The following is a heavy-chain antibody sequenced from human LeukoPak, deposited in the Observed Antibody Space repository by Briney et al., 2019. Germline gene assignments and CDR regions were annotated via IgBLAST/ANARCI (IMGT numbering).Heavy chain of an antibody. D-gene: IGHD3-22*01. J-gene: IGHJ4*02. V-gene: IGHV1-2*02. CDR2: INPNSGGT. CDR1: GYTFTGYY. CDR3: ARVDSSGYYYPYFDY. Sequence: ASVKVSCKASGYTFTGYYMHWVRQAPGQGLEWMGWINPNSGGTNYAQKFQGRVTMTRDTSTSTVYMELSSLRSEDTAVYYCARVDSSGYYYPYFDYWGQGTLVTVSS.